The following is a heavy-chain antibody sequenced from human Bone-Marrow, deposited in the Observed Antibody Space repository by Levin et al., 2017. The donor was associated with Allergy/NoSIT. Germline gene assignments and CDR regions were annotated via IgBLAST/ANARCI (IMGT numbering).Heavy chain of an antibody. J-gene: IGHJ5*02. V-gene: IGHV4-4*07. CDR3: AKLLTGGWFDP. Sequence: PSETLSLSCTVSGDSMSNYFWSWIRQPAGKGPEWIGRIYSSGNTNYNPSLQGRVTMTIDASKNQFSLKMRSVTAADTAGYYCAKLLTGGWFDPWGQGTLVTVSS. CDR2: IYSSGNT. D-gene: IGHD3-9*01. CDR1: GDSMSNYF.